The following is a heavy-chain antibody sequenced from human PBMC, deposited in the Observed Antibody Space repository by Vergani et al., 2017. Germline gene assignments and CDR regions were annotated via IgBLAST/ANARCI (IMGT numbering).Heavy chain of an antibody. CDR1: GYTLTELS. D-gene: IGHD2-2*02. CDR2: FDPEDGET. Sequence: QVQLVQSGAEVKKPGASVKVSCTVSGYTLTELSMHWVRQAPGKGLEWMGGFDPEDGETIYAQKFQGRVTMTEDTSTDTAYMELRSLRSDDTAVYYCARVVVVVPAAIFSPPNWFDPWGQGTLVTVSS. CDR3: ARVVVVVPAAIFSPPNWFDP. J-gene: IGHJ5*02. V-gene: IGHV1-24*01.